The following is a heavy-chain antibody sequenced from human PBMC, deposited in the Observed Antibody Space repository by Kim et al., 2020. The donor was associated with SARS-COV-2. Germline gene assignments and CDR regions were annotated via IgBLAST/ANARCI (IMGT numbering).Heavy chain of an antibody. CDR1: GYTFTSYY. D-gene: IGHD2-2*01. Sequence: ASVKVSCKASGYTFTSYYMHWVRQAPGQGLEWMGIINPSGGSTSYAQKFQGRVTMTRDTSTSTVYMELSSLRSEDTAVYYCARDWNQRYCSSTSCFPVKRYYYYYYMDVWGKGTTVTVSS. CDR2: INPSGGST. V-gene: IGHV1-46*01. CDR3: ARDWNQRYCSSTSCFPVKRYYYYYYMDV. J-gene: IGHJ6*03.